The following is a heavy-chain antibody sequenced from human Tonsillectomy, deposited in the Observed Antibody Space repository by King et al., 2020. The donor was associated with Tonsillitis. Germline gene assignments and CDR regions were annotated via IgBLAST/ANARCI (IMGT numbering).Heavy chain of an antibody. CDR1: GAFISSHY. J-gene: IGHJ4*02. Sequence: QLQESGPGLVKPSETLSLTCTVSGAFISSHYWTWIRQPPGKGLEWIGCIDYSGSTDYKSSLKSRVSISADTSKNQFSLKLSSVTAADTAVYYCARGFTYFDYWGQGSLVTVSS. CDR3: ARGFTYFDY. V-gene: IGHV4-59*11. CDR2: IDYSGST.